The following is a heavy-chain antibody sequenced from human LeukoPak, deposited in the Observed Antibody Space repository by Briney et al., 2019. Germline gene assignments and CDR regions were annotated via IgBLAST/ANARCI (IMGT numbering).Heavy chain of an antibody. CDR2: ISAYNGNT. V-gene: IGHV1-18*01. J-gene: IGHJ5*02. CDR3: ARDGGGYYDFWSGNYNYWFDP. D-gene: IGHD3-3*01. Sequence: GASVKVSCKASGYTFTSHGISWVRQAPGQGLEWMGWISAYNGNTNYAQKLQGRVTMTTDTSTSTAYMELRSLRSDDTAVYYCARDGGGYYDFWSGNYNYWFDPWGQGTLVTVSS. CDR1: GYTFTSHG.